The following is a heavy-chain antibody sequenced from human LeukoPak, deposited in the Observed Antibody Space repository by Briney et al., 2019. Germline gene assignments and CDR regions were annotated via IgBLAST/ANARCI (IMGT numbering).Heavy chain of an antibody. CDR3: ARDLYGSGGFDY. Sequence: PSETLPLTCTVSGGSVSSGSYYWSWIRQPPGKGLEWIGYIYYSGSTNYNPSLKSRVTISVDTSKNQFSLKLSSVTAADTAVYYCARDLYGSGGFDYWGQGTLVTVSS. J-gene: IGHJ4*02. CDR2: IYYSGST. D-gene: IGHD3-10*01. V-gene: IGHV4-61*01. CDR1: GGSVSSGSYY.